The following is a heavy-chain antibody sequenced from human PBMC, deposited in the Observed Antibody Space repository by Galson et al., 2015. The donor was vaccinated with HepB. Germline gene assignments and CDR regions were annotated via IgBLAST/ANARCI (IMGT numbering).Heavy chain of an antibody. V-gene: IGHV1-69*02. CDR3: ADGRGPDDAFDI. J-gene: IGHJ3*02. CDR1: GGTFSSYT. CDR2: IIPILGIA. D-gene: IGHD2-15*01. Sequence: SVTVSCKASGGTFSSYTISWVRQAPGQGLEWMGRIIPILGIANYAQKFQGRVTITADKSTSTAYMELSSLRSEDTAVYYCADGRGPDDAFDIWGQGTMVTVSS.